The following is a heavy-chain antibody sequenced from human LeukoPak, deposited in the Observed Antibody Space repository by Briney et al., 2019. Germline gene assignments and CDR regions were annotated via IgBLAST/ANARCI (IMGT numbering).Heavy chain of an antibody. CDR2: IKSKTDGGTT. D-gene: IGHD3-10*01. CDR3: TTDPWFGELSDY. Sequence: GGSLRLSCAASGFTFSSYGMHWVRQAPGKGLEWVGRIKSKTDGGTTDYAAPVKGRFTISRDDSKDTLYLQMNSLKTEDTAVYYCTTDPWFGELSDYWGQGTLVTVSS. V-gene: IGHV3-15*01. J-gene: IGHJ4*02. CDR1: GFTFSSYG.